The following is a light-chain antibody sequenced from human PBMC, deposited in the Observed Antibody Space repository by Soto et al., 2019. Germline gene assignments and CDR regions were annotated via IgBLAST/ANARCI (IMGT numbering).Light chain of an antibody. V-gene: IGKV1-5*03. CDR3: LQYQTYWT. Sequence: QITQSRSTVAAYNGDRVTITCRDSQRISDWLAWLQQKPGKAPKHLIYRASSLEKGVPSRFSGSGSGTEFTLPISSLQPDDFATYSCLQYQTYWTFGQGAKAEI. CDR2: RAS. CDR1: QRISDW. J-gene: IGKJ1*01.